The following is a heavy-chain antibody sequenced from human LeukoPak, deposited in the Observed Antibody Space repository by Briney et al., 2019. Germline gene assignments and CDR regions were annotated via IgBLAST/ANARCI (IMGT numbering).Heavy chain of an antibody. CDR3: AHRRRSGDYFDF. V-gene: IGHV2-5*01. J-gene: IGHJ4*02. CDR2: IYSNDDE. D-gene: IGHD3-10*01. CDR1: GLSRSTGGVG. Sequence: SGPTLVNPTQTLTLTCTLSGLSRSTGGVGVGWVRQPPGKALEWLALIYSNDDERYSPSLKSRLTITKDTSKNQVVLTVTNMDPVDTGTYYCAHRRRSGDYFDFWGQGTLVTVSS.